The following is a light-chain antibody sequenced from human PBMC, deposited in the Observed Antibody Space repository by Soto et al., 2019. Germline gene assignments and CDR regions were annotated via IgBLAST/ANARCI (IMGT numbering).Light chain of an antibody. Sequence: QSVRTQPASVSGSPGQSITISCTGTSSDIGGYNYVSWYQQHPDKAPKLVIYDVSDRPSGISHRFSGSKSGNTASLTISGLQAEDEAGYYCSSYTSGSSYVFGTGTKVTVL. CDR3: SSYTSGSSYV. CDR1: SSDIGGYNY. J-gene: IGLJ1*01. V-gene: IGLV2-14*01. CDR2: DVS.